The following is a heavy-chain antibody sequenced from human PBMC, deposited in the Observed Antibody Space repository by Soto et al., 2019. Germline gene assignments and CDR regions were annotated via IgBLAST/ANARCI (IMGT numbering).Heavy chain of an antibody. CDR1: GYTFTSYG. V-gene: IGHV1-18*04. J-gene: IGHJ3*02. D-gene: IGHD6-19*01. Sequence: QVQLVQSGAEVKKPGASVKVSCKASGYTFTSYGISWVRQAPGQGLEWMGWISAYNGNTNYAQKLQGRVTMTTDTSTSTAYMELRSLRSDDKAVYYCARDRSSGWLAGQDAFDIWGQGTMVTVSS. CDR2: ISAYNGNT. CDR3: ARDRSSGWLAGQDAFDI.